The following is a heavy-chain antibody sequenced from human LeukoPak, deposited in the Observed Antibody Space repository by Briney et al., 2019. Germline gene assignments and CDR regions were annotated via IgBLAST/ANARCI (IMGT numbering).Heavy chain of an antibody. J-gene: IGHJ4*02. CDR3: AKNGGDSYGTGHFDY. Sequence: GSLRLSCAASGFTFSSYAMTWVRQAPGRGLEWVSAIGGRGDNTYYADSVRGRFTISRDNSESTLYLQMNSLRAEDTAIYYCAKNGGDSYGTGHFDYWGQGTLVTVSS. CDR2: IGGRGDNT. V-gene: IGHV3-23*01. CDR1: GFTFSSYA. D-gene: IGHD2-21*02.